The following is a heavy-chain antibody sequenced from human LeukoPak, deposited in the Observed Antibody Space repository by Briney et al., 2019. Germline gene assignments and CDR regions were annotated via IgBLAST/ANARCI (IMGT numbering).Heavy chain of an antibody. J-gene: IGHJ4*02. Sequence: VASVKVSCKASGYTFTRYGISWVRQAPGQGLEWMGWINTYNGNTDYAQKLQGRVTMTTDTSTSTAYMELRSLRSDDTALYYCATNYYDSSGYYSIDYWGQGTLVTVSS. D-gene: IGHD3-22*01. CDR1: GYTFTRYG. CDR3: ATNYYDSSGYYSIDY. CDR2: INTYNGNT. V-gene: IGHV1-18*01.